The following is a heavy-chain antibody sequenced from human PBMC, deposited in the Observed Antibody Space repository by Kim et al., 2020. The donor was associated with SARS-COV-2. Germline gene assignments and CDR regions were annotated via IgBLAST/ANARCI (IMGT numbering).Heavy chain of an antibody. V-gene: IGHV7-4-1*02. Sequence: ASVKVSCKASGYTFTSYAMNWVRQAPGQGLEWMGWINTNTGNPTYAQGFTGRFVFSLDTSVSTAYLQISSLKAEDTAVYYCARDNYYDSSGYPNWFDPWGQGTLVTVSS. CDR1: GYTFTSYA. CDR2: INTNTGNP. J-gene: IGHJ5*02. D-gene: IGHD3-22*01. CDR3: ARDNYYDSSGYPNWFDP.